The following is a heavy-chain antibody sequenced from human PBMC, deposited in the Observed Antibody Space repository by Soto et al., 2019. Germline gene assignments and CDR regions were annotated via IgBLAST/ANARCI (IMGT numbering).Heavy chain of an antibody. D-gene: IGHD2-2*02. CDR3: ARERGEYCSDSTCYTGTFNWFDP. V-gene: IGHV4-30-2*01. Sequence: SETLSLTCDVSGGSISYGGYSWSWIRQPPGKGLEWIGYIHHSESIYYNPSLKSRVTISVDGSKNQFSLRLNSVTAADTAVYYCARERGEYCSDSTCYTGTFNWFDPWGQGTLVTVSS. J-gene: IGHJ5*02. CDR1: GGSISYGGYS. CDR2: IHHSESI.